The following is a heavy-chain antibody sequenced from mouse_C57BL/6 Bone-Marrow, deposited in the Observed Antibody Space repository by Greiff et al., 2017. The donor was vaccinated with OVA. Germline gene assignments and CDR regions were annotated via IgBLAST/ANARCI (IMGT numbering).Heavy chain of an antibody. J-gene: IGHJ2*01. CDR1: GYTFTSYW. CDR2: IHPNSGST. CDR3: ARPGTDYFDY. Sequence: VQLVESGAELVKPGASVKLSCKASGYTFTSYWMHWVKQRPGQGLEWIGMIHPNSGSTNYNEKFKSKATLTVDKSSSTAYMQLSSLTSEDSAVYYCARPGTDYFDYWGQGTTLTVSS. D-gene: IGHD4-1*01. V-gene: IGHV1-64*01.